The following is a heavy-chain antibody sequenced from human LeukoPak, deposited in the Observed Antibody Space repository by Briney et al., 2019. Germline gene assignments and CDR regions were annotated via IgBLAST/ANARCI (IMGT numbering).Heavy chain of an antibody. CDR2: ISSSSSYI. D-gene: IGHD6-19*01. V-gene: IGHV3-21*01. CDR1: GFTFSSYS. J-gene: IGHJ3*02. Sequence: GGSLRLSCAASGFTFSSYSMNWVRQAPGKGLEWVSSISSSSSYIYYADSVKGRFTISRDNAKNSLYLQMNSLRAEDTAVYYCARDPLYSSGWYECAAFDIWGQGTMVTVSS. CDR3: ARDPLYSSGWYECAAFDI.